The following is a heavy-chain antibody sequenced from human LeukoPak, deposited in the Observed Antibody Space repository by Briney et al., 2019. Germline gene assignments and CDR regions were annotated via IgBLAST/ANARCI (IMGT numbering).Heavy chain of an antibody. V-gene: IGHV4-39*02. D-gene: IGHD3-16*01. CDR1: GGSISSSSYY. CDR2: IYYSGST. CDR3: ARDYTYSSWYVYAY. J-gene: IGHJ4*02. Sequence: KPSETLSLTCTVSGGSISSSSYYWGWIRQPPGKGLEWIGSIYYSGSTYYNPSLKSRVTISVDTSKNQFSLKLSSVTAADTAVYYCARDYTYSSWYVYAYWGQGTLVTVSS.